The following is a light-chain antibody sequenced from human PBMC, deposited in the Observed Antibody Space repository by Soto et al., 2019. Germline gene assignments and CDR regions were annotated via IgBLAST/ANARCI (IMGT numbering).Light chain of an antibody. CDR2: STS. Sequence: EIVMTQSPATLSVSPGEGATLSCRASQSVTSNLAWYQQQPGQAPRLLIYSTSTRATGIPARLSGSGSGTEFTLTISSLQSEDFAVYYCQQYYNLPYTFGQGTKLEIK. CDR1: QSVTSN. J-gene: IGKJ2*01. CDR3: QQYYNLPYT. V-gene: IGKV3-15*01.